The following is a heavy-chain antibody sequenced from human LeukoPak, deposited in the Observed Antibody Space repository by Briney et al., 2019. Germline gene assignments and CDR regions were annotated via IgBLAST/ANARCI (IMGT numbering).Heavy chain of an antibody. CDR2: INPNSGGT. Sequence: GASVKVSCKASGYTFTGYYMHWVRQAPGQGLEWMGRINPNSGGTNYAQKFQGRVTMTRDTSISTAYMELSRLRSDDTAVYYCARGESSGYPHLISDDAFDIWGQGTMVTVSS. CDR3: ARGESSGYPHLISDDAFDI. D-gene: IGHD3-22*01. V-gene: IGHV1-2*06. J-gene: IGHJ3*02. CDR1: GYTFTGYY.